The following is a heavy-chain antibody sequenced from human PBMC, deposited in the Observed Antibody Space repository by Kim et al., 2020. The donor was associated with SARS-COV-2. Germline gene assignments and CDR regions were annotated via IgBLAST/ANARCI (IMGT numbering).Heavy chain of an antibody. D-gene: IGHD3-10*01. CDR3: ARSYHYDSGSYAFDI. V-gene: IGHV3-74*01. Sequence: GGSLRLSCAASGFTFSNNWMHWVRQAPGKGLVWVYRISSDGSSTTYTDSVKGRFTISGDSAKNTLYLQMNSLRAEDTAVYYCARSYHYDSGSYAFDIWGQGTMVTVSS. CDR2: ISSDGSST. J-gene: IGHJ3*02. CDR1: GFTFSNNW.